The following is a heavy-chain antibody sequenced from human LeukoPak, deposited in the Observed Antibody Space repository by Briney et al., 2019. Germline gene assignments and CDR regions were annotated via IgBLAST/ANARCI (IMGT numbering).Heavy chain of an antibody. Sequence: ASVKVSCKVSGYTLTELSMHWVRQAPGKGLEWMGGFDPEDGETIYAQKFQGRVTMTEDTSTDTAYMELSSLRSEDTAVYYCASGGYDSSGYNWRYFDYWGQGTLVTVSS. CDR3: ASGGYDSSGYNWRYFDY. CDR2: FDPEDGET. J-gene: IGHJ4*02. D-gene: IGHD3-22*01. V-gene: IGHV1-24*01. CDR1: GYTLTELS.